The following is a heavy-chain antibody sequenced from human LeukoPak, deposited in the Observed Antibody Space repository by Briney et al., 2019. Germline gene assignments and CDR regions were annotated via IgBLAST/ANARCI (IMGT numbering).Heavy chain of an antibody. J-gene: IGHJ4*02. CDR3: ASGLGRAIYYGSGRADY. CDR1: GFTFSSYW. CDR2: IKQDGSGK. D-gene: IGHD3-10*01. V-gene: IGHV3-7*01. Sequence: TGGSLRLSCAASGFTFSSYWMSWVRQAPGKGLEWVANIKQDGSGKYYVDSVKGRFTISRDNPKNSLYLQMNNLRAEDTAVYYCASGLGRAIYYGSGRADYWGQGTLVTVSS.